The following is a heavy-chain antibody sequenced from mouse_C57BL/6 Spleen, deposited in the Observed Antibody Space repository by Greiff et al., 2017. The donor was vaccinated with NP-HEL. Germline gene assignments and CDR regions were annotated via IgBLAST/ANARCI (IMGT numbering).Heavy chain of an antibody. Sequence: EVQLQESGPGMVKPSQSLSLTCTVTGYSITSGYDWHWIRHFPGNKLEWMGYISYSGSTNYNPSLKSRISITHDTSKNHFFLKLNSVTTEDAATYCCTRSTAVPFAYWGQGTLVTVSA. CDR1: GYSITSGYD. V-gene: IGHV3-1*01. J-gene: IGHJ3*01. CDR3: TRSTAVPFAY. CDR2: ISYSGST.